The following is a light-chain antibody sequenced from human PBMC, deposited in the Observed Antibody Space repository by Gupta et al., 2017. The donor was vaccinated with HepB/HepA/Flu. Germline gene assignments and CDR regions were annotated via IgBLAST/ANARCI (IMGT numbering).Light chain of an antibody. CDR1: QSVLYSSNNKNY. J-gene: IGKJ5*01. V-gene: IGKV4-1*01. CDR2: WAS. Sequence: DIVMTQSPDSLAVSLGERATINCKSSQSVLYSSNNKNYLGWYQQKAGQPPKLLIYWASTRQSGVPDRFSGSGSGIDFTLTISSLQAEDVALYYCQQYYRTPLTFGQGTRLEIK. CDR3: QQYYRTPLT.